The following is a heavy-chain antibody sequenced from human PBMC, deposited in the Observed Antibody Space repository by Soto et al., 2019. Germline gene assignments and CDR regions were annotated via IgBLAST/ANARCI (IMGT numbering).Heavy chain of an antibody. V-gene: IGHV3-73*02. J-gene: IGHJ4*02. CDR2: IRSKVNTYAT. CDR1: GFTLSDSA. CDR3: TRRRDWTAMDPLDY. Sequence: EVQLVESGGGLVQPGGSLKLSCAASGFTLSDSAMHWVRQASGKGLEWVGRIRSKVNTYATAYAASVKGRFTISRDDSVNTTYLQMNSLKAEDTAVYYCTRRRDWTAMDPLDYWGQGTLVTVS. D-gene: IGHD5-18*01.